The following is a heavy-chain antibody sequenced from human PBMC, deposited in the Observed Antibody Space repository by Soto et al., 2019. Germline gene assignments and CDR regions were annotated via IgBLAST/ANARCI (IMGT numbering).Heavy chain of an antibody. Sequence: QVQLQQWGAGLLKPSETLSLTCAVNGGSFSGYYWSWIRQPPGKGLEWIGEINHSGSTNYNPSLKSRVTIAVDTSKTQCSLKLSSVTAADTAVYYCARGRIVVVPAARHNWFDPWGQGTLVTVSS. CDR2: INHSGST. D-gene: IGHD2-2*01. V-gene: IGHV4-34*01. J-gene: IGHJ5*02. CDR3: ARGRIVVVPAARHNWFDP. CDR1: GGSFSGYY.